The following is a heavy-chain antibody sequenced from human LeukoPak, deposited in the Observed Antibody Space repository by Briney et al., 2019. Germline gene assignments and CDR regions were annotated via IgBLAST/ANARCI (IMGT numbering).Heavy chain of an antibody. J-gene: IGHJ4*02. CDR2: INWNGGST. Sequence: GGSLRLSCAASGFTFDDYGMSWVRQAPGKGLERVSGINWNGGSTGYADSVKGRFTISRDNAKSSLYLQMNSLRAEDTALYYCARGLYYYDSSGYYYLGYWGQGTLVTVSS. V-gene: IGHV3-20*04. CDR3: ARGLYYYDSSGYYYLGY. D-gene: IGHD3-22*01. CDR1: GFTFDDYG.